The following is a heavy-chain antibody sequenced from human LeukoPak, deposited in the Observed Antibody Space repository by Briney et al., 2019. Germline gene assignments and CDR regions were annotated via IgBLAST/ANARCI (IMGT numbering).Heavy chain of an antibody. Sequence: PGGSLRLSCAASGFTFSSYDMTWVRQAPGKGLEWVSSISGSGDTTYYADSVRGRFTISRDNSKNTLYLQIHFLRADDTAVYYCAKGLSAVTTRPDDTFDIWGLGTMVIVSS. D-gene: IGHD4-17*01. CDR3: AKGLSAVTTRPDDTFDI. J-gene: IGHJ3*02. CDR1: GFTFSSYD. CDR2: ISGSGDTT. V-gene: IGHV3-23*01.